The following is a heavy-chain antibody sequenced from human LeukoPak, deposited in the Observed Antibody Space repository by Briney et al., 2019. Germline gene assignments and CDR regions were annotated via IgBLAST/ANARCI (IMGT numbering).Heavy chain of an antibody. J-gene: IGHJ4*02. D-gene: IGHD2-2*01. CDR2: IREDGSET. V-gene: IGHV3-7*01. CDR3: AKAGGDIKYRHFDF. CDR1: GFSFSSYC. Sequence: GGSLRLSCAASGFSFSSYCMNWVRQAPGKGLEGVAIIREDGSETYYVDSVKGRFTISRDNAKNSLYLQMNSLRVEDTAVYYCAKAGGDIKYRHFDFWGQGTLVTVSS.